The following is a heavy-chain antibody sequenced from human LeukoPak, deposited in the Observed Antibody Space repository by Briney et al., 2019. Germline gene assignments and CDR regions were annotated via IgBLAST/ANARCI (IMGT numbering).Heavy chain of an antibody. CDR2: ISWNSGSI. J-gene: IGHJ4*02. D-gene: IGHD3-10*01. V-gene: IGHV3-9*01. CDR3: AKDIRGYPFGELGY. CDR1: GFTFDDYA. Sequence: GGSLRLSCAASGFTFDDYAMHWVRQAPGKGLEWVSGISWNSGSIGYADSVKGRFTISRDNAKNSLYLQMYSLRAEDTALYYCAKDIRGYPFGELGYWGQGTLVTVSS.